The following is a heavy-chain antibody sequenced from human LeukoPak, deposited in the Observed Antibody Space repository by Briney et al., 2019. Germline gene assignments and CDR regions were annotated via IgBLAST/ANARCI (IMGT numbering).Heavy chain of an antibody. Sequence: GGSLRLSCAASGFTFSSYEMNWVRQAPGKGLEWLSYISSSGSPIYYADSVKGRFTISRDNSKNTLYLQMNSLRAEDTAVYYCASRDGLAFDIWGQGTMVTVSS. D-gene: IGHD5-24*01. V-gene: IGHV3-48*03. CDR1: GFTFSSYE. J-gene: IGHJ3*02. CDR3: ASRDGLAFDI. CDR2: ISSSGSPI.